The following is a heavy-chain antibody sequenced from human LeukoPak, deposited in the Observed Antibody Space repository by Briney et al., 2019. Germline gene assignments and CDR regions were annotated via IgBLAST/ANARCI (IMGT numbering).Heavy chain of an antibody. V-gene: IGHV4-34*01. CDR1: GGSFSGYY. Sequence: SETLSLTCAVYGGSFSGYYWSWIRQPPGKGLEWIGEINHSGSTNYNPSLKSRVTISVDTSKNQFSLKLSSVTAADTAVYYCARGGVVVVAATFPRWFDPWGQGTLVIVSP. CDR3: ARGGVVVVAATFPRWFDP. CDR2: INHSGST. D-gene: IGHD2-15*01. J-gene: IGHJ5*02.